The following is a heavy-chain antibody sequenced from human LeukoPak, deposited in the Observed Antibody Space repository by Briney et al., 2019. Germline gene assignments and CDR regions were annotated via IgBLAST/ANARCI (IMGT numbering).Heavy chain of an antibody. CDR1: GFTFSSYA. J-gene: IGHJ4*02. Sequence: PGGSLRLSCAASGFTFSSYAMSWVRQAPGKGLEWVANIKQDGSEKYYVDSVKGRFTISRDNAKNSLYLQMNSLRAEDTAVYYCARDKIVGATKLDYWGQGTLVTVSS. CDR3: ARDKIVGATKLDY. CDR2: IKQDGSEK. V-gene: IGHV3-7*01. D-gene: IGHD1-26*01.